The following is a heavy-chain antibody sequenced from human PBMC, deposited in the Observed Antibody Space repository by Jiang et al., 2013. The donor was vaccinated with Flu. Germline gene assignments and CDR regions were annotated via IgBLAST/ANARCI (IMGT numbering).Heavy chain of an antibody. D-gene: IGHD3-22*01. Sequence: LLKPSETLSLTCAVYGGSFSGYYWSWIRQPPGKGLEWIGEINHSGSTNYNPSLKSRVTISVDTSKNQFSLKLSSVTAADTAVYYCARAPRDYYDSSGYYDYWGQGTLVTVSS. CDR3: ARAPRDYYDSSGYYDY. CDR1: GGSFSGYY. J-gene: IGHJ4*02. V-gene: IGHV4-34*01. CDR2: INHSGST.